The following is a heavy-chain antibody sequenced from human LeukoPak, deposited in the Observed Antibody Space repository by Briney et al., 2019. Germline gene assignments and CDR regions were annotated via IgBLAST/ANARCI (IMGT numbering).Heavy chain of an antibody. J-gene: IGHJ4*02. CDR3: AKGRGLAYCGGDCYSYLDY. V-gene: IGHV3-23*01. CDR2: ISGSGGST. Sequence: PGGSLRLSCAASGFTFSSYAMSWVRQAPGEGLEWVSAISGSGGSTYYADSVKGRFTISRDNSKNTLYLQMNSLRAEDTAVYYCAKGRGLAYCGGDCYSYLDYWGQGTLVTVSS. CDR1: GFTFSSYA. D-gene: IGHD2-21*02.